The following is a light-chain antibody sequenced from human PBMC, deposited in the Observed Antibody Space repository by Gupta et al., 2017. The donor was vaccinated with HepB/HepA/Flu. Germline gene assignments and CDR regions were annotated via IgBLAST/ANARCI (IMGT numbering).Light chain of an antibody. Sequence: DIQMTQSPSTLSASVGDTVIITCRASQSISVWLAWYQQKPGKAPKLLISKASNLENGVPSRFSGSGSGTEFTLTISSLQPDDFATYHCQHDSNSSYTFGQGTKLEIK. CDR3: QHDSNSSYT. J-gene: IGKJ2*01. V-gene: IGKV1-5*03. CDR2: KAS. CDR1: QSISVW.